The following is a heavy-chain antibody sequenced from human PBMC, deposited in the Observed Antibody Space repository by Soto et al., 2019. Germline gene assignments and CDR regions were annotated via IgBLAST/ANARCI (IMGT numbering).Heavy chain of an antibody. Sequence: ASVKVSCKASGGTFSSYAISWVRQAPGQGLEWMGGIIPIFGTANYAQKFQGRVTITADKSTSTAYMELSSLRSEDTAVYYCARDEGYGDYVGNYFDYWGQGTLVTVSS. CDR2: IIPIFGTA. CDR3: ARDEGYGDYVGNYFDY. D-gene: IGHD4-17*01. J-gene: IGHJ4*02. V-gene: IGHV1-69*06. CDR1: GGTFSSYA.